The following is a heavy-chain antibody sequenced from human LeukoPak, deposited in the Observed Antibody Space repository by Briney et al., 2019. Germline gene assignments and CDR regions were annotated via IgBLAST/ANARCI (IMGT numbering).Heavy chain of an antibody. Sequence: SQTLSLTCAISGDSVSSNSAPWNWIRQSPSRGLEWLGRTYYKSKWYNDYAISVRSRITINPDTSKNQFSLHLNSVTPEDTAVYYCARSAAGTLDYWGQGTLVTVSS. CDR1: GDSVSSNSAP. J-gene: IGHJ4*02. D-gene: IGHD6-13*01. V-gene: IGHV6-1*01. CDR3: ARSAAGTLDY. CDR2: TYYKSKWYN.